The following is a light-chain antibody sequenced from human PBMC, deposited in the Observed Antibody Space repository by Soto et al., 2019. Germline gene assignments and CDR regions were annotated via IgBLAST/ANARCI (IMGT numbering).Light chain of an antibody. Sequence: DIPMTQSPSFVSASVGDRVSITCRASQGIGSWLAWYQQKPGTAPKLLIYSVSSLQSGVPSRFSGSGSGTDFTLTISSLQREDFATYYCQQGSTFPTFGQGTKVEVK. CDR1: QGIGSW. CDR2: SVS. J-gene: IGKJ1*01. V-gene: IGKV1-12*01. CDR3: QQGSTFPT.